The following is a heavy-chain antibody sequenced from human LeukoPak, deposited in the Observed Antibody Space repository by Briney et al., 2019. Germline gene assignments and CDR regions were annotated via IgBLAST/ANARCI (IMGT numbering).Heavy chain of an antibody. V-gene: IGHV4-59*08. CDR1: GGSITTYY. Sequence: SETLSLTCSVSGGSITTYYWSWIRQPPGKGLEWIGHIYHSGSTNYNPSLKSRITISVDTSKNQFSLKLSSVTAADTAVYYGARRNLHFDSSGYFDYWGQGTLVTVSS. CDR3: ARRNLHFDSSGYFDY. D-gene: IGHD3-22*01. CDR2: IYHSGST. J-gene: IGHJ4*02.